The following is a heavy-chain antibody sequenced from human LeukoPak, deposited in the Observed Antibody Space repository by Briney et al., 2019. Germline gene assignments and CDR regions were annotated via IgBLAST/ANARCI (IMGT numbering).Heavy chain of an antibody. CDR2: ISYDGSNK. D-gene: IGHD3-22*01. V-gene: IGHV3-30*18. J-gene: IGHJ4*02. CDR3: AKARDFYYYDSSGYLGY. Sequence: GGSLRLSCAASGFIFSSYGMHWVRQAPGKGLEWVAVISYDGSNKYYADSVKGRFTISRDNSKNTLYLQMNSLRAEDTAVYYCAKARDFYYYDSSGYLGYWGQGTLVTVSS. CDR1: GFIFSSYG.